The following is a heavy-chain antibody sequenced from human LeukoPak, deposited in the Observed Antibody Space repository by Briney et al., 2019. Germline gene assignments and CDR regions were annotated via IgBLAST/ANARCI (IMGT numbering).Heavy chain of an antibody. J-gene: IGHJ5*02. CDR1: GYTFSDHF. Sequence: ASVKVSCKASGYTFSDHFIHWVRQAPGQGLEWMGYLNPNTGATNYAQKLQGRVTMIRDTSISTAYMELSSLTSDDAAVYYCARDQMTTVTNIFSGWFDPWGQGTLVTVSS. V-gene: IGHV1-2*02. CDR2: LNPNTGAT. D-gene: IGHD4-17*01. CDR3: ARDQMTTVTNIFSGWFDP.